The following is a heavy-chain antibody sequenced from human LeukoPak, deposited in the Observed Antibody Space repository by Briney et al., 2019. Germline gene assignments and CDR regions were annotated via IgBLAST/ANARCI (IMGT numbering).Heavy chain of an antibody. CDR3: ARQFEYYYGSGSYYNVQYFDY. Sequence: GESLKISCKGSGYSFTSYWIGWARQMPGKGLEWMGIIYPGDSDTRYSPSFQGQVTISADKSISTAYLQWSSLKASDTTMYYCARQFEYYYGSGSYYNVQYFDYWGQGTLVTVSS. V-gene: IGHV5-51*01. CDR2: IYPGDSDT. CDR1: GYSFTSYW. D-gene: IGHD3-10*01. J-gene: IGHJ4*02.